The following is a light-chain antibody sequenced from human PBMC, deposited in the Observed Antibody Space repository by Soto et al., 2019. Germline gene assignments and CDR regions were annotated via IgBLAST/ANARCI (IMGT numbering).Light chain of an antibody. V-gene: IGLV2-14*01. J-gene: IGLJ1*01. Sequence: QSALTQPASVSGSPGQSITISCTGTSSDVGGYKYVSWYQQHPGKAPKLMIYDVSNRPSGVSDRFSGSKSGNTASLTISGLQSEDEADYYCDSYTSSSSDVFGTGTTLTVL. CDR2: DVS. CDR3: DSYTSSSSDV. CDR1: SSDVGGYKY.